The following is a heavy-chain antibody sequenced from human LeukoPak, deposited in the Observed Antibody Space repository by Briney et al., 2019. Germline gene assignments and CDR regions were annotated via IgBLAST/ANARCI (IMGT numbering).Heavy chain of an antibody. CDR3: ARLTMFRGVIYGTDWHSDL. Sequence: SETLSLTCTVSGGSISSYYWSWIRQPPGKGLEWIGYIYYSGSTNYNPSLRSRVTISLDTSKNQFSLKLSSVTAADTAVYYCARLTMFRGVIYGTDWHSDLWGHGTLVTVSS. CDR1: GGSISSYY. V-gene: IGHV4-59*12. D-gene: IGHD3-10*01. CDR2: IYYSGST. J-gene: IGHJ2*01.